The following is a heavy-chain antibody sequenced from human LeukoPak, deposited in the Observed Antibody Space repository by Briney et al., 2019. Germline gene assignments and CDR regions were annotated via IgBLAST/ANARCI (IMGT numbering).Heavy chain of an antibody. Sequence: GGSLRLSCAASGFTFSRYRMNWVRQAPGKGLQWVSYISGDNDISHYADSMKGRFTISRDNAKNLLFLQMNSLTAEDTAVYYCAKDRPLTIFGVVTSYWGQGTLVTVSS. CDR1: GFTFSRYR. J-gene: IGHJ4*02. CDR3: AKDRPLTIFGVVTSY. CDR2: ISGDNDIS. V-gene: IGHV3-48*04. D-gene: IGHD3-3*01.